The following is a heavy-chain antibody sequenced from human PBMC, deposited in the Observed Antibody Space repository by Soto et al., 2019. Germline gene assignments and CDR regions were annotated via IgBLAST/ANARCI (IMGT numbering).Heavy chain of an antibody. CDR1: GYTLTELS. D-gene: IGHD6-19*01. CDR2: FDPEDGET. Sequence: QVQLVQSGAEVKKPGASVKVACKVSGYTLTELSMHWVRQAPGKGLEWMGGFDPEDGETIYAQKFQGRVTMTEDTXTXTXXMELSSLRSEDTAVYYCATVASGIAVAVDPYYFDYWGQGTLVTVSS. J-gene: IGHJ4*02. V-gene: IGHV1-24*01. CDR3: ATVASGIAVAVDPYYFDY.